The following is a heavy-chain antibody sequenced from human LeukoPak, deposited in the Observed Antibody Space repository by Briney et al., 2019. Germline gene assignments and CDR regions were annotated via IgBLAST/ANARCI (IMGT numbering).Heavy chain of an antibody. CDR3: GRVHTTSKYCCSDY. Sequence: QSGRSLRHSRADSGFALSKYAMQGVRQAPGKGLEWVALILPDGSTKYYAHSVKGRFTFSRDNSKNTLYLQMNSLRPEDTGIYYCGRVHTTSKYCCSDYWGLGTLVTVSS. D-gene: IGHD2-21*01. J-gene: IGHJ4*02. V-gene: IGHV3-30-3*01. CDR1: GFALSKYA. CDR2: ILPDGSTK.